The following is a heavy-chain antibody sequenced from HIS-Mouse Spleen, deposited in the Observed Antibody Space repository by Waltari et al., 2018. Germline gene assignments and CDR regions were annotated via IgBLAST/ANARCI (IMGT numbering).Heavy chain of an antibody. V-gene: IGHV4-39*07. J-gene: IGHJ2*01. CDR3: AREIPYSSSWYDWYFDL. CDR1: GGSLTSCSSF. D-gene: IGHD6-13*01. Sequence: QLQLQESGPGLVKPSETLSLTGTGPGGSLTSCSSFGGWIRQPPGKGREWIGSIYYSGSTYYNPSLKSRVTISVDTSKNQFSLKLSSVTAADTAVYYCAREIPYSSSWYDWYFDLWGRGTLVTVSS. CDR2: IYYSGST.